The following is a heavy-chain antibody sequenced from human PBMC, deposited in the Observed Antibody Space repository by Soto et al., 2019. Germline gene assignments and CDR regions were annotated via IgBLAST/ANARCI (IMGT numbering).Heavy chain of an antibody. Sequence: PSETLSLTCTVSGGSISSSSYYWGWIRQPPGKGLEWIGSIYYSGSTYYNPSLKSRVTISVDTSKNQFSLKLSSVTAADTAVYYCARVGLGELLSAIDYWGQGTLVTVSS. D-gene: IGHD3-10*01. CDR1: GGSISSSSYY. V-gene: IGHV4-39*01. CDR3: ARVGLGELLSAIDY. CDR2: IYYSGST. J-gene: IGHJ4*02.